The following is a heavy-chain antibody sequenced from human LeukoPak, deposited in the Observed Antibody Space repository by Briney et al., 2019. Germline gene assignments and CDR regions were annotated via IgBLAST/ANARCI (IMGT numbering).Heavy chain of an antibody. CDR1: GFTFSSYS. J-gene: IGHJ6*03. CDR3: ARDRFGELLYYYYMDV. D-gene: IGHD3-10*01. Sequence: PGGSLRLSCAASGFTFSSYSMNWVRQAPGKGLEWVSSISSSSSYIYYADSVKGRFTISRDNAKNSLYLQMNSLRAEDTAVYYCARDRFGELLYYYYMDVWGKGTTVTVSS. CDR2: ISSSSSYI. V-gene: IGHV3-21*01.